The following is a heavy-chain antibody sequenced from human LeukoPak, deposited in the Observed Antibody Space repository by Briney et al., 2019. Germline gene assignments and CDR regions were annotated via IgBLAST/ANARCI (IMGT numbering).Heavy chain of an antibody. CDR2: ISYHGSNE. CDR1: GFTFNTYT. CDR3: AKSYRIVVVTAIQTYFDY. V-gene: IGHV3-30-3*02. J-gene: IGHJ4*02. Sequence: GGSLRLSCAASGFTFNTYTMHWVRQAPGKGLEWVALISYHGSNEYSADSVKGRFTISRDNSKNTLYLQMNSLRAEDTAVYYCAKSYRIVVVTAIQTYFDYWGQGTLVTVSS. D-gene: IGHD2-21*02.